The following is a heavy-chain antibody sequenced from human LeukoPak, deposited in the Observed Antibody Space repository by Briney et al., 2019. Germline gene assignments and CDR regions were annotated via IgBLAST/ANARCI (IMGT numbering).Heavy chain of an antibody. CDR3: AKSLDYGGNRARLDF. J-gene: IGHJ4*02. CDR2: ISGSDGDT. V-gene: IGHV3-23*01. D-gene: IGHD4-23*01. CDR1: GFTFSSYA. Sequence: PGGSLRLSCAASGFTFSSYAMHWVRQAPGKGLEWVPTISGSDGDTYYARSVKGRFTVSRDNSKNTLYLQMNSLRVDDTAVYYCAKSLDYGGNRARLDFWGQGTLVTVSS.